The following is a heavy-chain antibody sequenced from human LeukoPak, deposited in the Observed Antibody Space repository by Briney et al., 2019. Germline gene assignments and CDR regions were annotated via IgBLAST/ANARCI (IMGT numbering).Heavy chain of an antibody. CDR3: ARDVDYVRVVSRGFHP. Sequence: PSETLSLTSALYLWSSSDSYWSSSAQPPGKGLEWIGEINHSGSTNYNPSLKSRVTISVDTSKNQFSLKLSSVTAADTAVYYCARDVDYVRVVSRGFHPWGQGTLVTVSS. CDR2: INHSGST. D-gene: IGHD4-17*01. CDR1: LWSSSDSY. V-gene: IGHV4-34*01. J-gene: IGHJ5*02.